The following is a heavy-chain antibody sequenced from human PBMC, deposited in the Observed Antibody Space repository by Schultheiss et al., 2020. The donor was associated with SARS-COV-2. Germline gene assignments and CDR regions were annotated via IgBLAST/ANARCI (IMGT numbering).Heavy chain of an antibody. J-gene: IGHJ3*02. CDR1: GFTFSSYA. CDR2: ISSSSSTI. D-gene: IGHD3-22*01. V-gene: IGHV3-48*01. CDR3: ARGYYYDSSGYYYFNAFDI. Sequence: GESLKISCAASGFTFSSYAMSWVRQAPGKGLEWVSYISSSSSTIYYADSVKGRFTISRDNAKNSLYLQMNSLRAEDTAVYYCARGYYYDSSGYYYFNAFDIWGQGTMVTVSS.